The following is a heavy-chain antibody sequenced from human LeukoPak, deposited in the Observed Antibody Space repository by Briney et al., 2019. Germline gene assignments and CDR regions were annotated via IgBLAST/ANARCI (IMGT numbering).Heavy chain of an antibody. CDR1: GFTASSNY. Sequence: GGSLRLSCAASGFTASSNYMSWVRQAPGKGLEWVSVIYSGGSTYYADSVEGRFTISRDNSKNTLYLQMNSLRAEDTAVYYCARGTSSSIAARPWGQGTLVTVSS. V-gene: IGHV3-53*01. J-gene: IGHJ5*02. D-gene: IGHD6-6*01. CDR2: IYSGGST. CDR3: ARGTSSSIAARP.